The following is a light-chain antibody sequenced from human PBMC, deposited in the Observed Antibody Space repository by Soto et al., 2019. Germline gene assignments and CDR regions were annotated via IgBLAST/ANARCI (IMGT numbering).Light chain of an antibody. J-gene: IGLJ3*02. CDR3: TSYTTSSTRV. Sequence: QSALTQPPSASGSPGQSVTISCTGTSSDVGGYNYVSWYQQYPGKAPKLMIYEVNNRPSGVSNRFSGSKSGNTASLTISGLQAEDEADYYCTSYTTSSTRVFGGGTKVTVL. CDR2: EVN. V-gene: IGLV2-14*01. CDR1: SSDVGGYNY.